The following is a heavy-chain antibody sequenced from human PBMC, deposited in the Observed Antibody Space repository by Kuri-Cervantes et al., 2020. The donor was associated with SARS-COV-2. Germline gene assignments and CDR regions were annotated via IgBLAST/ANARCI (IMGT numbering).Heavy chain of an antibody. J-gene: IGHJ6*03. Sequence: GGSLRLSCTASGFSFSSYSFIWVRQAPGKGLEWVSIIYTGGTTHYADSVKGRFTISRDNSKNTLYLQMNSLRAEDTAVYYCAREGSNDHHDYYDYYMDVWGKGTTVTVSS. V-gene: IGHV3-53*01. CDR3: AREGSNDHHDYYDYYMDV. CDR2: IYTGGTT. CDR1: GFSFSSYS. D-gene: IGHD1-14*01.